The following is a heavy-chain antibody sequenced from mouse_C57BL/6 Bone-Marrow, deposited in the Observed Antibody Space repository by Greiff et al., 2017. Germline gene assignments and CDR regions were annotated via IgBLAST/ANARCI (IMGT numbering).Heavy chain of an antibody. D-gene: IGHD3-1*01. CDR3: AQLKYYFDY. Sequence: QVQLKESGAELARPGASVKLSCKASGYTFTSYGISWVKQRTGQGLEWSGEIYPRSGNTYYNEKFKGKATLTADKSSSTAYMELRSLTSEDSAVYFCAQLKYYFDYWGQGTTLTVSS. CDR2: IYPRSGNT. V-gene: IGHV1-81*01. CDR1: GYTFTSYG. J-gene: IGHJ2*01.